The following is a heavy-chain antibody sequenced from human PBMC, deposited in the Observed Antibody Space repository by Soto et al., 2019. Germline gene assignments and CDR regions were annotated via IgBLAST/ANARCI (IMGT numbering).Heavy chain of an antibody. CDR2: IYYSGST. CDR3: ARVRGSSSLDAFDI. D-gene: IGHD6-13*01. J-gene: IGHJ3*02. CDR1: GGSISSYY. V-gene: IGHV4-59*01. Sequence: SETLSLTCTVSGGSISSYYWSWIRQPPGKGLEWIGYIYYSGSTNYNPSLKSRVTISVDTSKNQFSLKLSSVTAADTAVYYCARVRGSSSLDAFDIWGQGTMVTVSS.